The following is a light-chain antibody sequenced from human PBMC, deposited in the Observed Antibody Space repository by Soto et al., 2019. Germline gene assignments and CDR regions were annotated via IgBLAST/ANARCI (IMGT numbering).Light chain of an antibody. CDR2: KAS. CDR3: QQYDKFSHT. CDR1: ETINNW. Sequence: DIQMTQSTSTLSASVGDRVTITCRASETINNWLAWYQQKPGKAPKLLIYKASTLEGGVPSRFSGSGSGTEFTLTISSLQPDDFATYYCQQYDKFSHTFGQGTKVDIK. V-gene: IGKV1-5*03. J-gene: IGKJ1*01.